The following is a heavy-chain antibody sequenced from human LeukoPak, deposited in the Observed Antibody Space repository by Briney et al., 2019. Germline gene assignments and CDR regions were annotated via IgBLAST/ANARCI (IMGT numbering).Heavy chain of an antibody. CDR1: GGSISSSSYY. CDR2: IYYSGST. Sequence: SETLSLTCTVSGGSISSSSYYWGWIRQPPGKGLEWIGSIYYSGSTYYNPSLKSRVTISVDTSKNQFSLKLSSVTAADTAVYYCARLSGLQLRRYYYYGMDVWGQGTTVTVSS. V-gene: IGHV4-39*01. D-gene: IGHD2-2*01. J-gene: IGHJ6*02. CDR3: ARLSGLQLRRYYYYGMDV.